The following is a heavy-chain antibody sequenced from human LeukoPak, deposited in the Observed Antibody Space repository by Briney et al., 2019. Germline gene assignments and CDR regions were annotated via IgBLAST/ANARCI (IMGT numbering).Heavy chain of an antibody. CDR2: ISAGDT. D-gene: IGHD3-22*01. CDR1: GFTFRNYA. V-gene: IGHV3-13*01. J-gene: IGHJ4*02. Sequence: PGGSLRLSCAASGFTFRNYAMSWVRQAPGKGLEWVSAISAGDTYYPGSVKGRFTISRENAKNSLYLQMNSLRAGDTAVYYCARGTYYYDSSGYYYEAYYFDYWGQGTLVTVSS. CDR3: ARGTYYYDSSGYYYEAYYFDY.